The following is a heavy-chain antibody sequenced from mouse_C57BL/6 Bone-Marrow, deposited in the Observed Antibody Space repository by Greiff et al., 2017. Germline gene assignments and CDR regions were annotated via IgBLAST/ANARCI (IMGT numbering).Heavy chain of an antibody. CDR1: GFTFSDYY. CDR3: ARHGRAVYFDV. Sequence: EVKLMESGGGLVQPGGSLKLSCAASGFTFSDYYMYWVRQTPEKRLEWVAYISNGGGSTYYPDTVKGRFTISRDNAKNTLYLQMGRLKSEDTAMYYCARHGRAVYFDVWGTGTTVTVSS. CDR2: ISNGGGST. V-gene: IGHV5-12*01. D-gene: IGHD3-1*01. J-gene: IGHJ1*03.